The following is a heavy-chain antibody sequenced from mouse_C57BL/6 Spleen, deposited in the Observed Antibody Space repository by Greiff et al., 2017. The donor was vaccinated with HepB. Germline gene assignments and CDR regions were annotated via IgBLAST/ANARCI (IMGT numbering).Heavy chain of an antibody. CDR2: ISSGGSYT. Sequence: DVMLVESGGDLVKPGGSLKLSCAASGFTFSSYGMSWVRQTPDKRLEWVATISSGGSYTYYPDSVKGRFTISRDNAKNTLYLQMSSLKSEDTAMYYCARRSYDYDDAMDYWGQGTSVTVSS. CDR1: GFTFSSYG. J-gene: IGHJ4*01. D-gene: IGHD2-4*01. V-gene: IGHV5-6*02. CDR3: ARRSYDYDDAMDY.